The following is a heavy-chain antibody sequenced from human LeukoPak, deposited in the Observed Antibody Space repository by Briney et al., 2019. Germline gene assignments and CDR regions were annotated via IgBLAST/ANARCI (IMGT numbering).Heavy chain of an antibody. CDR3: ARRRGDFWSDYYAFDY. V-gene: IGHV4-59*08. J-gene: IGHJ4*02. CDR2: IYYSGDT. D-gene: IGHD3-3*01. Sequence: NPSETLSLTCTASGGSISNSYWSWIRQPPGKGLEWIGYIYYSGDTNYNPSLTSRVTISLEKSKNQFSLKLSSVTAADTAVYYCARRRGDFWSDYYAFDYWGQGTLVTISS. CDR1: GGSISNSY.